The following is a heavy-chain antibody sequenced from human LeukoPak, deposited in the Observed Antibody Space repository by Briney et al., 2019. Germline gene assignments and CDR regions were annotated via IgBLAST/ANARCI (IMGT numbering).Heavy chain of an antibody. CDR1: GYTFTSYY. J-gene: IGHJ5*02. D-gene: IGHD1-7*01. V-gene: IGHV1-46*01. Sequence: GASVKVSCKASGYTFTSYYMHWVRQAPGQGLEWMGLINPTGGSTGYAQKFQGRVTMTRDTSISTAYMELSRLRSDDTAVYYCAREFELELRGSGFDPWGQGTLVTVSS. CDR3: AREFELELRGSGFDP. CDR2: INPTGGST.